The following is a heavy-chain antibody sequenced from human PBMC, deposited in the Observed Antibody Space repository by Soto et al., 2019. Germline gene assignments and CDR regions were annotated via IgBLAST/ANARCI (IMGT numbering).Heavy chain of an antibody. V-gene: IGHV1-18*01. Sequence: ASVKVSCKTSGYTFNTYGINWVRQAPGQGLELMGWISAYDGKTTYAEKFQGRVTITADESTSTAYMELSSLRSEDTAVYYCASVGLRYCSGGSCYPNYFDYWGQGTLVTVSS. CDR2: ISAYDGKT. J-gene: IGHJ4*02. D-gene: IGHD2-15*01. CDR3: ASVGLRYCSGGSCYPNYFDY. CDR1: GYTFNTYG.